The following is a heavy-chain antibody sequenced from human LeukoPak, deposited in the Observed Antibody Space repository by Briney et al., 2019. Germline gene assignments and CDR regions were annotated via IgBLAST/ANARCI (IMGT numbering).Heavy chain of an antibody. Sequence: SETLSLTCTVSGGSISSYYWSWIRQPAGKGLEWIGRIYTSGSTNYNPSLKGRVTMSVDTSKNQFSLKLSSVTAADTAVYYCARDKYYYDSSGYVLDYWGQGTLVTVSS. CDR3: ARDKYYYDSSGYVLDY. CDR2: IYTSGST. J-gene: IGHJ4*02. V-gene: IGHV4-4*07. CDR1: GGSISSYY. D-gene: IGHD3-22*01.